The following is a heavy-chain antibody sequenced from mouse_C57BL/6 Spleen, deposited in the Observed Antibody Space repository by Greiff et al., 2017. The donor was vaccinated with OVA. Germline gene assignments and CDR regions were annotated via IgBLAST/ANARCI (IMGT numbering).Heavy chain of an antibody. Sequence: EVKLVESGGGLVKPGGSLKLSCAASGFTFSDYGMHWVRQAPEQGLEWVAYISSGSSTIYYADTVKGRFTISRDNAKNTLFLQMTSLRSEDTAMYYCARWGDYDPLYALDYWGQGTSVTVSA. CDR3: ARWGDYDPLYALDY. J-gene: IGHJ4*01. CDR2: ISSGSSTI. V-gene: IGHV5-17*01. CDR1: GFTFSDYG. D-gene: IGHD2-4*01.